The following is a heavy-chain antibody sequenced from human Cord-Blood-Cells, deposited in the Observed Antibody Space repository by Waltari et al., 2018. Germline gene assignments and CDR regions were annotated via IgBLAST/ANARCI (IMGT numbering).Heavy chain of an antibody. J-gene: IGHJ4*02. V-gene: IGHV3-23*01. CDR3: AKSVAGDY. CDR1: GFTFSSYA. Sequence: EVQLLESGGGLVQPGGSLRLSCAASGFTFSSYALSWVRPAPGEGLEWVCAISGSGGSRYYADSVKGRFTISRDNSKNTLYLQMNSLRAEDTAVYYCAKSVAGDYWGQGTLVTVSS. CDR2: ISGSGGSR. D-gene: IGHD6-19*01.